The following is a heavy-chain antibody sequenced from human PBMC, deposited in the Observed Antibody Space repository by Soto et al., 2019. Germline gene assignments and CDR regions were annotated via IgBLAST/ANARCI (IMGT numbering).Heavy chain of an antibody. Sequence: QVQLVESGGGLVKPGGSLRLSCAASGFTFSDYYMSWIRQAPGKGLEWVSYISRSGSTIYYADSVKGRFTISRDNAKNSLYLQMNSLRAEDTAVYYCASLYGSGSYDYYYYGMDVWGQGTTVTVSS. CDR2: ISRSGSTI. CDR3: ASLYGSGSYDYYYYGMDV. V-gene: IGHV3-11*01. D-gene: IGHD3-10*01. J-gene: IGHJ6*02. CDR1: GFTFSDYY.